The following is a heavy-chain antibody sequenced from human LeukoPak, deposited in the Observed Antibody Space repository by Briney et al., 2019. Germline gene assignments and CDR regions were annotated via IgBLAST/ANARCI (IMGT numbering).Heavy chain of an antibody. V-gene: IGHV4-39*07. CDR2: INHSGST. Sequence: SETLSLTCTVSGGSISSGGYHWSWIRQPPGKGLEWIGEINHSGSTNYNPSLKSRVTISVDTSKNQFSLKLSSVTAADTAVYYCAVIAAAGGFDYWGQGTLVTVSS. CDR1: GGSISSGGYH. J-gene: IGHJ4*02. CDR3: AVIAAAGGFDY. D-gene: IGHD6-13*01.